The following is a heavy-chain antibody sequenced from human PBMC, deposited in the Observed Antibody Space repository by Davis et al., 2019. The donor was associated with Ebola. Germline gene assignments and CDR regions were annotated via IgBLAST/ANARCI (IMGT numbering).Heavy chain of an antibody. CDR2: INPSGGST. D-gene: IGHD1-26*01. J-gene: IGHJ6*02. Sequence: ASVKVSCKASGGTFSSYAISWVRQAPGQGLEWMGIINPSGGSTSYAQKFQGRVTMTRDTSTSTVYMELSSLRSEDTAVYYCARWAKWDGSYRYYYYGMDVWGQGTTVTVSS. CDR3: ARWAKWDGSYRYYYYGMDV. CDR1: GGTFSSYA. V-gene: IGHV1-46*01.